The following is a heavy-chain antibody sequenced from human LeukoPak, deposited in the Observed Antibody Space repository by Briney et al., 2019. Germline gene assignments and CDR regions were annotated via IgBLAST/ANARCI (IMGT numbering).Heavy chain of an antibody. CDR3: ARVAGNCGGDCYRLLY. D-gene: IGHD2-21*01. CDR2: MNSNSGNT. Sequence: ASVKVSCKASGYTFTTYDINWVRQATGQGLEWLGWMNSNSGNTGYAQKFQGRVTMTRNISITTAYMELSNLRSEDTAVYYCARVAGNCGGDCYRLLYWGQGTLVTVSS. CDR1: GYTFTTYD. V-gene: IGHV1-8*01. J-gene: IGHJ4*02.